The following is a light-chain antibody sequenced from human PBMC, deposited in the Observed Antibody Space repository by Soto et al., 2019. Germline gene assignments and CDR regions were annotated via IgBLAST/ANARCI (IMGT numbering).Light chain of an antibody. V-gene: IGKV3-11*01. CDR3: QQRSSWPT. J-gene: IGKJ3*01. CDR1: QSVSNY. CDR2: DAS. Sequence: IVLTQSPATLSLSPGARATLSCRASQSVSNYVAWYQQKPGQAPRLLIYDASSRATGIPGRFSGSGSVTDFTLTISSLEPEDFASYYCQQRSSWPTFGPGTKVAIK.